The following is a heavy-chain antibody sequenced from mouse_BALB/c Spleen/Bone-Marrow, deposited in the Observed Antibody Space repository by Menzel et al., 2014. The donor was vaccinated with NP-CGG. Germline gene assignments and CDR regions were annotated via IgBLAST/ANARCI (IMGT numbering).Heavy chain of an antibody. V-gene: IGHV1-4*01. Sequence: QVQLQQSGAELARPGASVKMSCQASGYTFTRYTMHWEKQRPGQGLEWIGYINPSSAYTNYNQKFKDKATLTADKSSSTAYMQLSSLASEVSAVYYCTIRYYAMDYWGQGTSVTVSS. CDR3: TIRYYAMDY. CDR1: GYTFTRYT. D-gene: IGHD1-1*01. J-gene: IGHJ4*01. CDR2: INPSSAYT.